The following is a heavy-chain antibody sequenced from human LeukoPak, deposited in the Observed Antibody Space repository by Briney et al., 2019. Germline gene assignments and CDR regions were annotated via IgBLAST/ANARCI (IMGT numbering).Heavy chain of an antibody. CDR1: GGTFSSYA. V-gene: IGHV1-69*05. D-gene: IGHD5-18*01. CDR2: IIPIFGTA. CDR3: ARQTGHRGYSYVEAFDI. J-gene: IGHJ3*02. Sequence: EASVKVSCKASGGTFSSYAISWVRQAPGQGLEWMGRIIPIFGTANYAQKFQGRVTITTDESTSTAYMELSSLRSEDTAVYYCARQTGHRGYSYVEAFDIWCQGTMVTVSS.